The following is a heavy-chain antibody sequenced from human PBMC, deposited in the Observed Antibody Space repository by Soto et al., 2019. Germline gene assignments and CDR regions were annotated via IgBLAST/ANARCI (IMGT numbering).Heavy chain of an antibody. J-gene: IGHJ5*02. D-gene: IGHD1-1*01. V-gene: IGHV4-34*01. Sequence: SETLSLTCGVYGGSFSGYQWNWIRQSPGQGLEWIGEINHSETTKYNPSLESRINLSVDTSKKQFSLKMFSVTAADTAIYYCARGWRFDPWGQGTQVTVS. CDR1: GGSFSGYQ. CDR3: ARGWRFDP. CDR2: INHSETT.